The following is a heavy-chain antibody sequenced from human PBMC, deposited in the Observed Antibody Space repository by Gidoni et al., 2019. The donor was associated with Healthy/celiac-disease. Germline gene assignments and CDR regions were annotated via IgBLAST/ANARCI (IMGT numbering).Heavy chain of an antibody. V-gene: IGHV3-48*02. CDR2: IRSRSSTI. Sequence: EVQLVESGGGLVQPGGSLRLSCAASGFTLRSYSMTWVRQAPGKGLEWVSYIRSRSSTIYYAESGKGRFTISRDNAKNSLYLQMNSLRDEDTAVYYCARGFYGSNWFDPWGQGTLVTVSS. CDR1: GFTLRSYS. J-gene: IGHJ5*02. D-gene: IGHD3-10*01. CDR3: ARGFYGSNWFDP.